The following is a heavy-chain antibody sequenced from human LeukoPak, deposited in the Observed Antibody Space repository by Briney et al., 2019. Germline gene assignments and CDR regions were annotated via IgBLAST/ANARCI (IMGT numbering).Heavy chain of an antibody. J-gene: IGHJ4*02. CDR2: INPNSGGT. CDR3: ARRHGDYAPGDY. CDR1: GYTFTGYY. D-gene: IGHD4-17*01. V-gene: IGHV1-2*02. Sequence: GASVKVSCKASGYTFTGYYMPWVRQAPGQGLEWMGWINPNSGGTNYAQKFQGRVTMTRDTSISTAYMELSRLRSDDTAVYYCARRHGDYAPGDYWGQGTLVTASS.